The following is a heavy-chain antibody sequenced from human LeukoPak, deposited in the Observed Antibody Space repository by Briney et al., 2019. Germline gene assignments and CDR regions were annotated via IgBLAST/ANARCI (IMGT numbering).Heavy chain of an antibody. CDR2: ISSSSTYI. Sequence: GGSLRLSCAASGFTFSRYSMNWVRQAPGKGLEWVSSISSSSTYIYYADSVRGRFTLSGDNSKNTLYLQMSSLRAEDTAVYYCAKVSQGGDSFDIWGQGTMVTVSS. CDR3: AKVSQGGDSFDI. CDR1: GFTFSRYS. V-gene: IGHV3-21*04. J-gene: IGHJ3*02. D-gene: IGHD3-16*01.